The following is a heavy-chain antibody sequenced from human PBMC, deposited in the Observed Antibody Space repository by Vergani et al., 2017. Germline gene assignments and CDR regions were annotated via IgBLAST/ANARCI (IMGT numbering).Heavy chain of an antibody. CDR3: ARDRDLYCRSTTSCHNWFDP. D-gene: IGHD2/OR15-2a*01. Sequence: QVQLQESGPGLVKPSETLSLTCTVSGAAIKDFYWSWFRQPPGKGLEWIGYVYYTGSTTYNTSLKSRVTISVDTSNNQCSLRMTSLTAADTASYYCARDRDLYCRSTTSCHNWFDPCGQGSLVTVSS. CDR2: VYYTGST. V-gene: IGHV4-59*01. CDR1: GAAIKDFY. J-gene: IGHJ5*02.